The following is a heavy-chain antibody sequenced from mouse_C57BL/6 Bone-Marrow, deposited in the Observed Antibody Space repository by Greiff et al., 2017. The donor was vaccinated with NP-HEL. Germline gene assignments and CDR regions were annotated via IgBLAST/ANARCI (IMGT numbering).Heavy chain of an antibody. CDR2: IYPGSGNT. J-gene: IGHJ2*01. Sequence: LVESGAELVRPGASVKLSCKASGYTFTDYYINWVKQRPGQGLEWIARIYPGSGNTYYNEKFKGKATLTAEKSSSTAYMQLSSLTSEDSAVYFCAREGSTVDYWGQGTTLTVSS. D-gene: IGHD1-1*01. CDR1: GYTFTDYY. V-gene: IGHV1-76*01. CDR3: AREGSTVDY.